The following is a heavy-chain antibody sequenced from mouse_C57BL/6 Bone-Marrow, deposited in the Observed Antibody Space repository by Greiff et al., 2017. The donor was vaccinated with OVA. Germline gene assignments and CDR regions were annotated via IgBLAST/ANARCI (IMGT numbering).Heavy chain of an antibody. D-gene: IGHD2-5*01. CDR2: INSDGGST. CDR1: EYEFPSHD. Sequence: DVKLVESGGGLVQPGESLKLSCESNEYEFPSHDMSWVRKTPEKRLELVAAINSDGGSTYYPDTMERRFIISRDNTKKTLYLQMSSLRSEDTALYYCARHGYYSNYEGWYFDVWGTGTTVTVSS. CDR3: ARHGYYSNYEGWYFDV. J-gene: IGHJ1*03. V-gene: IGHV5-2*01.